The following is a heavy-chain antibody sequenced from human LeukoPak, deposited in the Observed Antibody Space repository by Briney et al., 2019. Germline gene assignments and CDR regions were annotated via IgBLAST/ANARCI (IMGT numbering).Heavy chain of an antibody. D-gene: IGHD4-17*01. V-gene: IGHV3-21*01. J-gene: IGHJ4*02. CDR2: ISTSSSYI. CDR1: GITFSSYS. CDR3: ARTYGDYVGSFEY. Sequence: PGGSLRLSCAASGITFSSYSMNWVRQAPGKGLEWVSSISTSSSYIYYADSVEGRFTISRDNAKNSLYLQMNSLRAEDTAVYYCARTYGDYVGSFEYWGQGTQVTVSS.